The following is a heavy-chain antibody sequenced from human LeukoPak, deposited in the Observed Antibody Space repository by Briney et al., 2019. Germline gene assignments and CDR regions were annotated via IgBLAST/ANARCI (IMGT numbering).Heavy chain of an antibody. D-gene: IGHD1-26*01. J-gene: IGHJ6*03. Sequence: GGSLRLSCAASGFTFSGYWMSWVRQAPGKGLEWVANIKQDGSEKYYVDSVKGRFTISRDNAKNPLYLQMNSLRAEDTAVYYCARDGGIVGATRYYYYMDVWGKGTTVTVSS. V-gene: IGHV3-7*01. CDR1: GFTFSGYW. CDR2: IKQDGSEK. CDR3: ARDGGIVGATRYYYYMDV.